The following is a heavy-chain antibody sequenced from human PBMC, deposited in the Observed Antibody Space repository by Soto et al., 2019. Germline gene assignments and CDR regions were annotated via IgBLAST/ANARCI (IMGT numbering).Heavy chain of an antibody. CDR2: ITGSGGGT. CDR1: GFTFSNYA. Sequence: EVQLLESGGGLVQPGGSLRLSCAASGFTFSNYAMTWVRQAPGKGREWVSVITGSGGGTYFVDSVKGRFTISRDNSKNRVYLQMNSLRAEDTAVYYCAKRPLTAAGFDYWGQGTMVTVSS. V-gene: IGHV3-23*01. J-gene: IGHJ4*02. D-gene: IGHD6-13*01. CDR3: AKRPLTAAGFDY.